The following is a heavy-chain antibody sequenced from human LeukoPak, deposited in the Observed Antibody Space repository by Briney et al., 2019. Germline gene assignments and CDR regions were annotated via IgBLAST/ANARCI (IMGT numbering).Heavy chain of an antibody. CDR2: ISWNSGSI. J-gene: IGHJ6*03. Sequence: GRSLRLSCAASGFTFDDYAMHWVRQAPGKGLEWVSGISWNSGSIGYADSVKGRFTISRDNAKNSLYLQMNSLRAEDTAVHYCAKDRCSNGIGCLYYYMDVWGKGTTVTISS. CDR3: AKDRCSNGIGCLYYYMDV. CDR1: GFTFDDYA. D-gene: IGHD2-8*01. V-gene: IGHV3-9*01.